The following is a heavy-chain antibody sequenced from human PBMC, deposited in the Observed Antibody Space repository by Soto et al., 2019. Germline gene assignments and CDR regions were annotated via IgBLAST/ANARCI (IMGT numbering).Heavy chain of an antibody. V-gene: IGHV3-23*01. D-gene: IGHD3-9*01. J-gene: IGHJ6*02. CDR3: AKDLTLADV. Sequence: PGGSLRLSCAASGFTFSSYAMSWVRQAPGRGLEWVSTIGGSGGYTNYADSTKGRFTISRDNSKNTLYLQMSSLRAEDTAVYYCAKDLTLADVWGQGTTVTVSS. CDR2: IGGSGGYT. CDR1: GFTFSSYA.